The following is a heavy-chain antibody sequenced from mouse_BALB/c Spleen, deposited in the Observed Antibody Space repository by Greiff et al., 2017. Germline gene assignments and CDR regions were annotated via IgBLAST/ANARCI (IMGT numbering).Heavy chain of an antibody. V-gene: IGHV7-3*02. CDR2: IRNKANGYTT. D-gene: IGHD2-14*01. CDR3: ARAYYRYDEAMDY. CDR1: GFTFTDYY. Sequence: EVKLVESGGGLVQPGGSLRLSCATSGFTFTDYYMSWVRQPPGKALEWLGFIRNKANGYTTEYSASVKGRFTISRDNSQSILYLQMNTLRAEDSATYYCARAYYRYDEAMDYWGQGTSVTVSS. J-gene: IGHJ4*01.